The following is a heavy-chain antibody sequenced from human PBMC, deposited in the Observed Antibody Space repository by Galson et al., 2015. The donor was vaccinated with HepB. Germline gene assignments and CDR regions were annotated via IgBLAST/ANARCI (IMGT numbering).Heavy chain of an antibody. CDR3: AKYYGDYEFDY. CDR1: GFTFSSNA. CDR2: ISGSGGST. Sequence: SLRLSCAASGFTFSSNAMSWVRQAPGKGLEWVSAISGSGGSTYYADSVKGRFTISRDNSKSTLYLQMNSLRAEDTAVYYCAKYYGDYEFDYWGQGTLVTVSS. D-gene: IGHD4-17*01. J-gene: IGHJ4*02. V-gene: IGHV3-23*01.